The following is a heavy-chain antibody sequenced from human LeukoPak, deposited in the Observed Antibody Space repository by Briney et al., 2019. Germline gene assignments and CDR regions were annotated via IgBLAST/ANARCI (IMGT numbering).Heavy chain of an antibody. V-gene: IGHV1-69*04. CDR1: GGTFSSYA. CDR2: IIPTLETA. J-gene: IGHJ4*02. D-gene: IGHD5-18*01. CDR3: ARVLSGSWLWF. Sequence: SVKVSCKASGGTFSSYAITWVRQAPGQGLEWMGRIIPTLETANYAQKFQGRVTITADKSTSTAYMELSSLRPEDTAVYYCARVLSGSWLWFWGQGTQVTVSS.